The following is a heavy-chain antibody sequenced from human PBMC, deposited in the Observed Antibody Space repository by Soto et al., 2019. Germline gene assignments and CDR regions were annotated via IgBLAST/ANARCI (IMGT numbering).Heavy chain of an antibody. CDR1: GGTFSSYS. CDR2: IIPIFGTA. CDR3: ARDGGRHSGGIDY. D-gene: IGHD1-26*01. J-gene: IGHJ4*02. Sequence: QVQLVQSGAEVKKPGSSVKVSCKASGGTFSSYSINWVRQAPGQGLEWMGEIIPIFGTANYAQKFQGRVTMTADESTSTAYMELSILRSEGTAVYYCARDGGRHSGGIDYWGQGTLVTVSS. V-gene: IGHV1-69*01.